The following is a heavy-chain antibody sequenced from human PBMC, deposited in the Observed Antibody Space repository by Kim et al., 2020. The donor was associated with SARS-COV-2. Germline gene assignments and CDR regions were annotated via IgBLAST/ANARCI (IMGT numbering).Heavy chain of an antibody. CDR2: IIPILGIA. CDR1: GGTFSSYT. V-gene: IGHV1-69*04. Sequence: SVKVSCKASGGTFSSYTISWVRQAPGQGLEWMGRIIPILGIANYAQKFQGRVTITADKSTSTAYMELSSLRSEDTAVYYCARDHGRLGYYYGSGSYFLYDYWGQGTLVTVSS. CDR3: ARDHGRLGYYYGSGSYFLYDY. D-gene: IGHD3-10*01. J-gene: IGHJ4*02.